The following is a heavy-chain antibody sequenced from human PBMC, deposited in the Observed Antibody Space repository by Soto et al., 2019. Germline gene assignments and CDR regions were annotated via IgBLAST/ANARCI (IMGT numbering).Heavy chain of an antibody. CDR1: GYTFTGYY. Sequence: ASVKVSCKASGYTFTGYYMHLVRQAPGQGLEWMGWINPNSGGTNYAQKFQGWVTMTRDTSISTAYMELSRLRSDDTAVYYCAMGSGGSGSYYNYYYYGMEVWGQGTTVTVSS. CDR2: INPNSGGT. J-gene: IGHJ6*02. V-gene: IGHV1-2*04. CDR3: AMGSGGSGSYYNYYYYGMEV. D-gene: IGHD3-10*01.